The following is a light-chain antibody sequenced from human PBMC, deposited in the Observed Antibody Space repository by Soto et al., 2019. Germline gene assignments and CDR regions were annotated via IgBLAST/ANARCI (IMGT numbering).Light chain of an antibody. CDR3: SSYTTSGTPV. CDR2: GNS. CDR1: SSNIGAGYD. Sequence: QSVLTQPPSVSGAPGQRVTISCTGSSSNIGAGYDVHWYQQLPGTAPKLLIYGNSNRPSGVPDRFSGSKSGTSASLAITGLQAEDEADYFCSSYTTSGTPVFGGGTKLTVL. V-gene: IGLV1-40*01. J-gene: IGLJ3*02.